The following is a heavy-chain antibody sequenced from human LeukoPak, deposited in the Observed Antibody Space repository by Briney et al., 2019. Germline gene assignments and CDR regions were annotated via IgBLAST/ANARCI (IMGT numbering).Heavy chain of an antibody. CDR2: ISGGSGYI. D-gene: IGHD6-19*01. J-gene: IGHJ4*02. V-gene: IGHV3-21*01. CDR3: ARAIAVAEGY. CDR1: GFTFSSYS. Sequence: GGSLRLSCAASGFTFSSYSMNGVRQAPGTGLEWVSYISGGSGYIYYADSVKGRFTISRDNAKNSLYLQKNSLRAEDTAVYYCARAIAVAEGYWGQGTLVTVSS.